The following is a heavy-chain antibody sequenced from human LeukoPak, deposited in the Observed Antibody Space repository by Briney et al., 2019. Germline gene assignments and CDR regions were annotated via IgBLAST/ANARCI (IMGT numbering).Heavy chain of an antibody. CDR2: ISAYSGDT. Sequence: ASVKVSCKASGYTFTSYGISWVRQAPGQGLEWMGWISAYSGDTNYAQKFQGRVTMTTDTSTSTAYMELRSLRSDDTAVYYCARDASTSGSYPTDHWGQGTLVTVSS. J-gene: IGHJ4*02. V-gene: IGHV1-18*01. CDR3: ARDASTSGSYPTDH. CDR1: GYTFTSYG. D-gene: IGHD1-26*01.